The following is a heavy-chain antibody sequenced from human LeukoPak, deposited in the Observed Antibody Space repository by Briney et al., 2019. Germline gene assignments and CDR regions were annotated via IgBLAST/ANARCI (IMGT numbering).Heavy chain of an antibody. Sequence: GGSVRLSCAASGFTYSSYAMSWVRQAPGKALEWVSAISGSGGSTYYADSVKGRFTISRDNSKNTLYLQMNSLRAEDTAVYYCAKDAAMVSFDYWGQGTLVTVSS. CDR1: GFTYSSYA. V-gene: IGHV3-23*01. D-gene: IGHD4/OR15-4a*01. CDR3: AKDAAMVSFDY. J-gene: IGHJ4*02. CDR2: ISGSGGST.